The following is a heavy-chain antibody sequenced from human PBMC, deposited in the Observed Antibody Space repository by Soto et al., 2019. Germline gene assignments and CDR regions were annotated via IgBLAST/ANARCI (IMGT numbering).Heavy chain of an antibody. V-gene: IGHV1-18*01. CDR1: GYTFTSYG. CDR2: ISAYNGST. J-gene: IGHJ5*02. Sequence: ASVKVSCQASGYTFTSYGISWVRQAPGQGLEWMGWISAYNGSTNYAQKLQGRVTMTTDTSTSTAYMELRSLRSDDTAVYYCARDGTIFGVVILGNWFDPWGQGTLVTVSS. CDR3: ARDGTIFGVVILGNWFDP. D-gene: IGHD3-3*01.